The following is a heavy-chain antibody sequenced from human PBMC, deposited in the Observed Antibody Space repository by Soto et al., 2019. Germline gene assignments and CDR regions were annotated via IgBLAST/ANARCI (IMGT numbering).Heavy chain of an antibody. J-gene: IGHJ5*02. V-gene: IGHV4-4*02. CDR3: ARVGSGWYVGFDP. Sequence: LSLTCAVSGGSISSSNWWSWVRQPPGKGLEWIGEIHHSGSTNYNPSLKSRVTISVDKSKNQFSLKLSSVTAADTAVYYCARVGSGWYVGFDPWGQGTLVTVSS. CDR2: IHHSGST. CDR1: GGSISSSNW. D-gene: IGHD6-19*01.